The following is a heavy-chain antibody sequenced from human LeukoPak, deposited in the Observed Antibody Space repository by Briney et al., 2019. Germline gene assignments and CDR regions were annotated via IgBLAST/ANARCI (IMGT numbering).Heavy chain of an antibody. CDR2: INPNSGGT. CDR1: GYTFTGYY. Sequence: ASVKVSCKASGYTFTGYYMHWVRQAPGQGLEWMGWINPNSGGTNYAQKFQGRVTMTRDTSISTAYMELSSLRSEDTAVYYCARDGIGWNSNFTYYYYYMDVWGKGTTVTVSS. D-gene: IGHD4-11*01. V-gene: IGHV1-2*02. J-gene: IGHJ6*03. CDR3: ARDGIGWNSNFTYYYYYMDV.